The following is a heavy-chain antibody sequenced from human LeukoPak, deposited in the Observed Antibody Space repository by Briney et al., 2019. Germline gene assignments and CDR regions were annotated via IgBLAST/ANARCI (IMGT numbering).Heavy chain of an antibody. Sequence: ASVKVSCKASGYTFTSYGISWVRQAPGQGLEWMGWISAYNGNTNYAQKLQGRVTMTTDRSTSTAYMELRSLRSDDTAVYYCARLGYCSGGSCAYYYYGMDVWGQGTTVTVSS. CDR1: GYTFTSYG. V-gene: IGHV1-18*01. CDR2: ISAYNGNT. CDR3: ARLGYCSGGSCAYYYYGMDV. J-gene: IGHJ6*02. D-gene: IGHD2-15*01.